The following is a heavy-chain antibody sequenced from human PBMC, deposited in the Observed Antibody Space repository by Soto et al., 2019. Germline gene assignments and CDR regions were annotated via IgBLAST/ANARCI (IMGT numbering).Heavy chain of an antibody. CDR3: VKGAGVVLDV. CDR1: GVTFSSNY. D-gene: IGHD3-10*01. Sequence: EVQLVESGGGLVQSGESLRLSCVASGVTFSSNYMHWARQAPGKGLEWVAVIKEDGSERHYVDSVKGRFSISTDNAKNSLYLQMNSLRVDDSAVYYCVKGAGVVLDVWGRGTQVTVSS. V-gene: IGHV3-7*05. CDR2: IKEDGSER. J-gene: IGHJ2*01.